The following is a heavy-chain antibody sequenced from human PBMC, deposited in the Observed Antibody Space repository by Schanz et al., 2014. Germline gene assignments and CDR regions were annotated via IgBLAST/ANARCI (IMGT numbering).Heavy chain of an antibody. Sequence: EVQLLESGGGLVQPGGSLRLSCEASEFTFSSYKMNWVRQAPGKGLEWVSSISSSGSYIHYADSVKGRFTISRDNAKNTLYLQMNSLRAEDTAVYYCARDSRPNYDFLTAYYSIDYWGQGTLXTVSS. D-gene: IGHD3-9*01. CDR3: ARDSRPNYDFLTAYYSIDY. V-gene: IGHV3-21*01. CDR1: EFTFSSYK. J-gene: IGHJ4*02. CDR2: ISSSGSYI.